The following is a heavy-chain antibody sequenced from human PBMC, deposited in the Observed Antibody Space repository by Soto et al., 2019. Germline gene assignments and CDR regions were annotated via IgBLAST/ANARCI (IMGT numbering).Heavy chain of an antibody. Sequence: GGSLRLSCAASGFTFSSYAMSWCRQARWRGLEWVSAISGSGVSTYYADSVKGRFTISRDNSKNTLYLQMNSLRAEDTAVYYCAKSTTPRVDFWSGYYLDYWGQGTLVTVSS. CDR3: AKSTTPRVDFWSGYYLDY. D-gene: IGHD3-3*01. CDR1: GFTFSSYA. V-gene: IGHV3-23*01. CDR2: ISGSGVST. J-gene: IGHJ4*02.